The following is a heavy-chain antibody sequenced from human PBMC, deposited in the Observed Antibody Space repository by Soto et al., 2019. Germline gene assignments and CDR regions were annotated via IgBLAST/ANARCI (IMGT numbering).Heavy chain of an antibody. J-gene: IGHJ5*02. CDR3: ARQVPAAIRLGWFDP. CDR1: GGSISRSTYY. D-gene: IGHD2-2*02. Sequence: ETLSLTCTVSGGSISRSTYYWGWIRQPPGKGLEWIGSIYYSGSTYYRPSLKSRVTISVDTSKNQFSLKLSSVTAADTAVYYCARQVPAAIRLGWFDPWGQGTLVTVSS. CDR2: IYYSGST. V-gene: IGHV4-39*01.